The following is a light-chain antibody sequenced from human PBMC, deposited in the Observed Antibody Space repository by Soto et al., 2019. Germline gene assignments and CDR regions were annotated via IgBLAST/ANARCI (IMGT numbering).Light chain of an antibody. V-gene: IGLV1-44*01. CDR3: AAWDDGLYAPV. CDR1: SSNIGSNP. CDR2: RNN. Sequence: QSVLTQPPSASGTSGQRVTIPCSGSSSNIGSNPLNWYQQFPGTAPTLLIYRNNQRPSGVPDRCSASTSGTSASLAISGLQSADEADYYCAAWDDGLYAPVFGGGTKLTVL. J-gene: IGLJ3*02.